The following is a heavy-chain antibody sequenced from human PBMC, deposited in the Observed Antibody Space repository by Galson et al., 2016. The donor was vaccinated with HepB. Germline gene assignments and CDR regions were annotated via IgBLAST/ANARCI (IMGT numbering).Heavy chain of an antibody. J-gene: IGHJ2*01. CDR3: AKDRGLHHWFFDL. CDR2: IGASGGDT. D-gene: IGHD2-15*01. V-gene: IGHV3-23*01. CDR1: GFSFNNYG. Sequence: SLRLSCAASGFSFNNYGMSWVRQTSGKRLEWVSGIGASGGDTRYAASVKGRFTISRDDPKNTLYLQMNSLRAEDTALYYCAKDRGLHHWFFDLWGRGTPVTVSS.